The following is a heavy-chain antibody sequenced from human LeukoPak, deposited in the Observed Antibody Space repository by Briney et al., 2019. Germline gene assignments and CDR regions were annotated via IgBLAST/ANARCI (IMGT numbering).Heavy chain of an antibody. CDR3: AAFLSGTYWYFDY. V-gene: IGHV4-4*07. J-gene: IGHJ4*02. D-gene: IGHD1-26*01. CDR1: GDSISSYY. CDR2: IYTSGST. Sequence: PSETLSLTCTVSGDSISSYYWSWIRQPAEKGLEWIGHIYTSGSTNYYTSGSTDYNPSLKSRVTISLVRSKNQFSLKLSSVTAADTAVYYCAAFLSGTYWYFDYWGQGALVTVSS.